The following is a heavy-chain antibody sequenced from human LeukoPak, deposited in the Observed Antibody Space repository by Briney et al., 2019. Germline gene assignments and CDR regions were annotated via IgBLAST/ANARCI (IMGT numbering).Heavy chain of an antibody. Sequence: ASVKVSCKASGYTFTGYYMHWVRQAPGQGLEWMGWINPNSGGTNYAQKFQGWVTMTRDTSISTAYMELSRLRSDDTAVYYCARGVVGATTLGLFDYWGQGTLVTVSS. V-gene: IGHV1-2*04. CDR2: INPNSGGT. J-gene: IGHJ4*02. D-gene: IGHD1-26*01. CDR1: GYTFTGYY. CDR3: ARGVVGATTLGLFDY.